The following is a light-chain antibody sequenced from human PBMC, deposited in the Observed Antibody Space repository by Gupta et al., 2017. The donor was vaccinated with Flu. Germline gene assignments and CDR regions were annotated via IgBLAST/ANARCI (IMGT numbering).Light chain of an antibody. J-gene: IGKJ2*01. CDR2: GAS. Sequence: ENVLTQSPGTLSLSPGERVTLSCRASQSVSSKYLTWYQHKPGQAPRLLIYGASNKAAGIPDRFTGSGSGTDFTLTINRLEPEDFAVYYCQHYGDSRYTFGQGTKLEIK. V-gene: IGKV3-20*01. CDR3: QHYGDSRYT. CDR1: QSVSSKY.